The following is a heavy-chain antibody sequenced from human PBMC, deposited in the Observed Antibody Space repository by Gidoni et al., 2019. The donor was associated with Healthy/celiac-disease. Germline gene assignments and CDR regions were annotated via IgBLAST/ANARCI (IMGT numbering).Heavy chain of an antibody. J-gene: IGHJ4*02. D-gene: IGHD5-12*01. V-gene: IGHV3-23*01. CDR3: AKSRLIGSGYATSDY. CDR2: IRGSGGST. Sequence: EVQLLESGGGLVQPGGSLRLSCAASGFTFSSNAMSWVRQAPGKGLEWVSAIRGSGGSTYYADSVKGRFTISRDNSKNTLYLQMNSLRAEDTAVYYCAKSRLIGSGYATSDYWGQGTLVTVSS. CDR1: GFTFSSNA.